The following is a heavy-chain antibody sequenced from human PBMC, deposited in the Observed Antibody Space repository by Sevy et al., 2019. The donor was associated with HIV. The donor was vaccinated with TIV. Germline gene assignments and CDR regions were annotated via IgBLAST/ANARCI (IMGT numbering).Heavy chain of an antibody. CDR2: IYPGDSDT. D-gene: IGHD2-15*01. V-gene: IGHV5-51*01. CDR1: GYSFSSYW. Sequence: GESLKILCKGSGYSFSSYWIGWVRQMPGKGLERMGIIYPGDSDTRYSPSFQGQVTISADKSISNAYLQWSSLKASNTAMYYSARVAAADAGLTHCFDPWGQGTLVTVSS. J-gene: IGHJ5*02. CDR3: ARVAAADAGLTHCFDP.